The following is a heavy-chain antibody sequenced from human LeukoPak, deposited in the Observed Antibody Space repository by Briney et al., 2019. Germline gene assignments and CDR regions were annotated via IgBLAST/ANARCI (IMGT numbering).Heavy chain of an antibody. V-gene: IGHV4-39*07. CDR3: ASSIAAAGTSDY. CDR1: GGSISSSSYY. J-gene: IGHJ4*02. Sequence: SETLSLTCTVSGGSISSSSYYWGWIRQPPGKGLEWIGSIDYSGSTYYNPSLKSRVTISIDTSKNQFSLKLSSNQFSLKLSSVTAAGTAVYYCASSIAAAGTSDYWGQGTLVTVSS. CDR2: IDYSGST. D-gene: IGHD6-13*01.